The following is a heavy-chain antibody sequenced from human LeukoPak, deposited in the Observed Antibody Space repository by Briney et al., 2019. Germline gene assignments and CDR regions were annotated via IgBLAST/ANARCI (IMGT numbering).Heavy chain of an antibody. CDR1: GFTFTNFP. CDR2: ITANGGGT. Sequence: GGSLRLSCAASGFTFTNFPMSWVRQAPGKGLEWVSSITANGGGTYFADSVEGRFAISRDNSENTLYLQMNSLKAEDTAVYYCLTWIRGVGYWGQGTLVTVSS. V-gene: IGHV3-23*01. CDR3: LTWIRGVGY. D-gene: IGHD5-18*01. J-gene: IGHJ4*02.